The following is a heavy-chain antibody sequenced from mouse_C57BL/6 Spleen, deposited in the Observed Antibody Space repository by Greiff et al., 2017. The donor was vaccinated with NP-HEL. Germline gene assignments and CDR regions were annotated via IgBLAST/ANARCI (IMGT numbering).Heavy chain of an antibody. CDR1: GYTFTSYW. V-gene: IGHV1-50*01. CDR2: IYPSDGYT. J-gene: IGHJ1*03. D-gene: IGHD2-3*01. CDR3: ARSGDCYYG. Sequence: VQLQQSGAELVKPGASVKLSCKASGYTFTSYWMQWVKQRPGKGLEWIGEIYPSDGYTNYNQKFKGKATLTVDTSSSTAYMQLSSLTSEDSAVYYCARSGDCYYGWGTGTMVTVSS.